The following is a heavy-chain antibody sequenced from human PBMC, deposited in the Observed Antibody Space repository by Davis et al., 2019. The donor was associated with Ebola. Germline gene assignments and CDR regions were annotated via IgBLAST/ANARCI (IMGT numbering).Heavy chain of an antibody. J-gene: IGHJ4*02. CDR1: GFNFSRYG. CDR2: IRGSGEGEST. Sequence: PGGSLRLSCAASGFNFSRYGMHWVRQAPGKGLEWVSSIRGSGEGESTYYADSVKGRLTISRDNSKNTLFLQMNSVRAEDTAVYYCAKDLFSGSGRGYDNWGQGTLVTVSS. CDR3: AKDLFSGSGRGYDN. D-gene: IGHD6-13*01. V-gene: IGHV3-23*01.